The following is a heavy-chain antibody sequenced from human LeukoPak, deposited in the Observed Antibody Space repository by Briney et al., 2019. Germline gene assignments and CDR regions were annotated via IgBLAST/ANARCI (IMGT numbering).Heavy chain of an antibody. J-gene: IGHJ4*02. CDR2: VYYTGTT. V-gene: IGHV4-31*03. D-gene: IGHD4-17*01. CDR3: ARDYGGKFDY. Sequence: SETLSLTCTVSGGSITSGGDYWSLIRQRPGKGLEWIGYVYYTGTTYYNPSLKSRITISVDTSKNQFSLNLRSMTAADAAVYYCARDYGGKFDYWGQGTLVTVSS. CDR1: GGSITSGGDY.